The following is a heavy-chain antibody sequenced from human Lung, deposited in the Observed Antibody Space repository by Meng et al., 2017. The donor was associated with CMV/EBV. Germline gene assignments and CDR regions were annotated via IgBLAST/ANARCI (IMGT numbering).Heavy chain of an antibody. CDR3: ATDQQYSSYIY. CDR2: IYYSGST. D-gene: IGHD6-6*01. V-gene: IGHV4-39*07. J-gene: IGHJ4*02. Sequence: SETLSLXCTVSGDSISSSSYYWGWIRQPPGKGLEWIGSIYYSGSTNYNPSLKSRVTISIDTSKNQFSLKLSSVTAADTAVYYCATDQQYSSYIYWGQGTLVTVSS. CDR1: GDSISSSSYY.